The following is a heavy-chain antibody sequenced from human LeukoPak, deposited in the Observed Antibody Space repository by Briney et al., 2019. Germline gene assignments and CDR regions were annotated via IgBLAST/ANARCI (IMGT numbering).Heavy chain of an antibody. CDR1: GYTFTNYP. CDR3: ATWFGEPRIDY. J-gene: IGHJ4*02. CDR2: INAGNGNT. D-gene: IGHD3-10*01. Sequence: GASVKVSCKASGYTFTNYPIHWVRQAPGQRLEWMAWINAGNGNTNYSQKFQGRVTITRDTSASTAYMELSSLRSEDTAVYYCATWFGEPRIDYWGQGTLVTVSS. V-gene: IGHV1-3*01.